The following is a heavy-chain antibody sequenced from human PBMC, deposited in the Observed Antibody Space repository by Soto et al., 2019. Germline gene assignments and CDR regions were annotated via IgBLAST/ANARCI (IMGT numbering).Heavy chain of an antibody. CDR3: SQDMNSGGMTTIHYFDS. V-gene: IGHV3-23*01. D-gene: IGHD4-17*01. CDR2: ISYGGGST. Sequence: GGSLRLSCAASGFTFSSYWVHWVRQAPGKGLEWVSGISYGGGSTNYADSVKGRFTISRDNSKNSLFLQMNSLRAEDTALYYCSQDMNSGGMTTIHYFDSWGQGTQVTVA. J-gene: IGHJ4*02. CDR1: GFTFSSYW.